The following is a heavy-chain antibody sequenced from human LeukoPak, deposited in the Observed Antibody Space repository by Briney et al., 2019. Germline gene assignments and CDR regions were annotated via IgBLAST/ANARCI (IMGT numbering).Heavy chain of an antibody. D-gene: IGHD5-12*01. V-gene: IGHV3-21*01. CDR3: ARGKYGGYFIDY. Sequence: GGSLRLSCAASGFTFSSYSMNWVRQAPGKGLEWVSSISSSSSYIYYADSVKGRFTVSRDNAKNTVYLQMNSLRAEDTAVYYCARGKYGGYFIDYWGQGTLVTVSS. CDR1: GFTFSSYS. CDR2: ISSSSSYI. J-gene: IGHJ4*02.